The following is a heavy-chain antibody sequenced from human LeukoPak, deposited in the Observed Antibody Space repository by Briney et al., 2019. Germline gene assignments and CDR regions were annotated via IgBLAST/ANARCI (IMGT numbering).Heavy chain of an antibody. V-gene: IGHV4-34*01. CDR3: ARVYSSSWYTSEYFQH. Sequence: SETLSLTCAVYGGSFSGYYWSWIRQPPGKGLEWIGEINHSGSTNYNPSINSPVILSVDTSTNQFSLKLSSVTAADTAVYYCARVYSSSWYTSEYFQHWGQGTLVTVSS. J-gene: IGHJ1*01. CDR2: INHSGST. CDR1: GGSFSGYY. D-gene: IGHD6-13*01.